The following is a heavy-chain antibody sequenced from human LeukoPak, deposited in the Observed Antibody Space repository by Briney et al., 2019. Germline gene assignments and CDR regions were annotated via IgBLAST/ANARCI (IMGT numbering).Heavy chain of an antibody. CDR2: IYYSGST. J-gene: IGHJ4*02. Sequence: SETLSLTCAVSGGSISSGGYSWSWIRQPPGKGLGWIGYIYYSGSTYYNPSLKSRVTISVDTSKNQFSLKLSSVTAADTAVYYCARGIEDSPLVWDWGQGTLVTVSS. D-gene: IGHD3-16*01. CDR1: GGSISSGGYS. V-gene: IGHV4-30-4*07. CDR3: ARGIEDSPLVWD.